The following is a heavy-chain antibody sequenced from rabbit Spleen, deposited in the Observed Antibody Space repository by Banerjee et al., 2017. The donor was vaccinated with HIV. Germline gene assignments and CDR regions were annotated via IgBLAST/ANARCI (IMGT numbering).Heavy chain of an antibody. J-gene: IGHJ4*01. CDR3: ARGSAAMTMVITGFYLNL. V-gene: IGHV1S40*01. CDR2: IYAGSSGST. Sequence: QSLEESGGDLVKPGASLTLTCTASGFSFSSSYYMCWVRQAPGKGLEWIACIYAGSSGSTYYANWAKGRFTISKTSSTTVTLQMTSLTAADTATYFCARGSAAMTMVITGFYLNLWGPGTLVTVS. CDR1: GFSFSSSYY. D-gene: IGHD2-1*01.